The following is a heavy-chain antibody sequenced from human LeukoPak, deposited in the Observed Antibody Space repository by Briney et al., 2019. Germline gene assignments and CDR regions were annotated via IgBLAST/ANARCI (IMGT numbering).Heavy chain of an antibody. Sequence: ASVKVSCKASGYTFTGYYMHWVRQAPGQGLEWMGWINPNSGGTNYAQKFQGRVTMTRDTSISTAYMELSRLRSDDTAVYYCARDRRRYGGNIFFDYWGQGTLVTVSS. CDR1: GYTFTGYY. D-gene: IGHD4-23*01. CDR2: INPNSGGT. J-gene: IGHJ4*02. V-gene: IGHV1-2*02. CDR3: ARDRRRYGGNIFFDY.